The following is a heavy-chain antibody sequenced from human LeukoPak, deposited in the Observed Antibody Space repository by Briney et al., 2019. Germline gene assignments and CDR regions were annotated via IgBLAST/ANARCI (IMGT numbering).Heavy chain of an antibody. Sequence: GGSLRLSCAASGFPFSSYAMYWVRQAPGKGLVWVARIHGDGDNISYADSVKGRFTISRDNAKDTLYLHVNSLRPEDTAVYYCARAQVGAPTDLWGQGTLVTVSS. D-gene: IGHD1-26*01. CDR2: IHGDGDNI. J-gene: IGHJ5*02. CDR1: GFPFSSYA. CDR3: ARAQVGAPTDL. V-gene: IGHV3-74*01.